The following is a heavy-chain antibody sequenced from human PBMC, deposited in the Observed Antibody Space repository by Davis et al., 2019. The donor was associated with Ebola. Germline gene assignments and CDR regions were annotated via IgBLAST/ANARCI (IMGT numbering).Heavy chain of an antibody. CDR3: ARVGGSCYGY. Sequence: GESLKISCAASGFTFSSYAMHWVRQAPGKGLEWVANIKQDGSEKYYVDSVKGRFTISRDNAKNSLSLEMNSLRAEDTAVYYCARVGGSCYGYWGQGALVSVSS. J-gene: IGHJ4*02. V-gene: IGHV3-7*01. D-gene: IGHD2-15*01. CDR1: GFTFSSYA. CDR2: IKQDGSEK.